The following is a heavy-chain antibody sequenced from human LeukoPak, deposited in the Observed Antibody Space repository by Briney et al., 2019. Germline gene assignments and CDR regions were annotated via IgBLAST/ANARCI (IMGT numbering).Heavy chain of an antibody. J-gene: IGHJ4*02. CDR1: GFTFSSYA. Sequence: GGSLRLSCAASGFTFSSYAMHWVRQAPGKGLEWVAVISYDGSNKYCADSVKGRFTISRDNSKNTLYLQMNSLRAEDTAVYYCAREGGSKDILTGYLSFDYWGQGTLVTVSS. CDR3: AREGGSKDILTGYLSFDY. D-gene: IGHD3-9*01. V-gene: IGHV3-30*04. CDR2: ISYDGSNK.